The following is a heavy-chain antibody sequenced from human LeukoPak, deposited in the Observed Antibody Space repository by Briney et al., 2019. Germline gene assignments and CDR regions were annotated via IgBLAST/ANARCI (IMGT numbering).Heavy chain of an antibody. CDR2: ISNDGINK. V-gene: IGHV3-30*18. D-gene: IGHD6-13*01. J-gene: IGHJ4*02. CDR3: AKDYLPSSSWSPTIDY. CDR1: GFTFSSYG. Sequence: GGSLRLSCAASGFTFSSYGMHWVRQAPGKGLEWVAVISNDGINKYYADSVKGRFTISRDNSKNTLYLQMNSLRAEDTAVYYCAKDYLPSSSWSPTIDYWGQGTLVTVSS.